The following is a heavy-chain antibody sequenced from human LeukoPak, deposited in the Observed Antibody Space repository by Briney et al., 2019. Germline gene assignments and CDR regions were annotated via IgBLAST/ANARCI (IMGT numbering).Heavy chain of an antibody. Sequence: GGSPRLSCAASGFTFSSYVMSWVRQAPGKGLEWVSGISGGGGSTYYADSVKARFTISRDNSKNTLYLQLNSLRAEDTAVYCCAKAGGLQPWFHFDYWGQGRLVTVSS. J-gene: IGHJ4*02. V-gene: IGHV3-23*01. CDR2: ISGGGGST. CDR3: AKAGGLQPWFHFDY. CDR1: GFTFSSYV. D-gene: IGHD5-18*01.